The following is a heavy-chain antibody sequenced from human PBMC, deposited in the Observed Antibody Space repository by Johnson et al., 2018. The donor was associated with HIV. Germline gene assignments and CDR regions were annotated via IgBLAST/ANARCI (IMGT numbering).Heavy chain of an antibody. Sequence: VQLVESGGGLVKPGGSLRLSCAASGFSFSDYYMSWIRQAPGKGLEWVGRIKSKTDGGTTDYAAPVKGRFTISRDNSKNTLYLEMGSLRVEDMAVYYCARSRGPMRKDAFDSWGQGTKVTVSS. CDR1: GFSFSDYY. CDR2: IKSKTDGGTT. CDR3: ARSRGPMRKDAFDS. D-gene: IGHD3-10*01. V-gene: IGHV3-15*05. J-gene: IGHJ3*02.